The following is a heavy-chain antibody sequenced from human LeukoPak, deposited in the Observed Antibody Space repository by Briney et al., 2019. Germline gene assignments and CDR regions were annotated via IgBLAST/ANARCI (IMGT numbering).Heavy chain of an antibody. V-gene: IGHV4-61*09. CDR2: MNTTGST. Sequence: PSQTLSLTCIVSGDSVSIGSYYWSWLRQPAGKGLEWIEHMNTTGSTKYNPSLKSRVTISVDTSNNQFSLKVSSVTAADTAVYYCARDWDYWGQGTLATVSS. J-gene: IGHJ4*02. CDR3: ARDWDY. CDR1: GDSVSIGSYY.